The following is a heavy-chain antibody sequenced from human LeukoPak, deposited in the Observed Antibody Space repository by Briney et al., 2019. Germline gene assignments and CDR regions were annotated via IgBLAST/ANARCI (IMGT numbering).Heavy chain of an antibody. CDR2: IYYSGST. CDR3: AGVRTGWIQLRDYWFDP. Sequence: SETLSLTCTVSGGSISSYYWSWIRQPPGKGLEWIGYIYYSGSTNYNPSLKSRVTISVDPFKNQFSLELSSLTAADTAVYYLAGVRTGWIQLRDYWFDPWGQGTLVTVSS. CDR1: GGSISSYY. J-gene: IGHJ5*02. V-gene: IGHV4-59*01. D-gene: IGHD5-18*01.